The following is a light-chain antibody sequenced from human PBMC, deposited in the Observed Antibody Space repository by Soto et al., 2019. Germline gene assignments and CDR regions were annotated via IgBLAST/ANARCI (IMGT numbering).Light chain of an antibody. CDR1: SSDVGGYNY. V-gene: IGLV2-14*01. J-gene: IGLJ1*01. Sequence: QSALTQPASVSGSPGQSITISCTGTSSDVGGYNYVSWYQQHPGKAPKLMIYDVSNRPSGVSNRFSGSKSGNTASLTISGLQAEDEADYYYSSYTSSSTLLYVFGTGTKQTVL. CDR2: DVS. CDR3: SSYTSSSTLLYV.